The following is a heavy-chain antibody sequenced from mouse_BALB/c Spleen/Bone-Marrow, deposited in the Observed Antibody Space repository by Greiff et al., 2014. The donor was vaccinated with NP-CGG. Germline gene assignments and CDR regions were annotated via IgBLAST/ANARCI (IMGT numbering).Heavy chain of an antibody. V-gene: IGHV1S22*01. D-gene: IGHD1-1*01. Sequence: ESELVRPGASVKLSCKASGYTFTNFWMHWARQRPGQGLEWIGNVYPGSDTANYDEKFKSKATLTVDTSSSTAYMQLSSLTSEDSAVYYCTRSLYYYPAYWGQGTLVTVST. CDR1: GYTFTNFW. CDR3: TRSLYYYPAY. J-gene: IGHJ3*01. CDR2: VYPGSDTA.